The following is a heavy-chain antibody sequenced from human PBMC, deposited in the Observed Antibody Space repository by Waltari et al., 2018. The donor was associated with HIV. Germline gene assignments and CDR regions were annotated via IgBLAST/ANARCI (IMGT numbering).Heavy chain of an antibody. CDR1: GNTFTSYH. J-gene: IGHJ6*02. CDR2: IKPRGGST. D-gene: IGHD3-16*01. Sequence: QVHLEQSGAEVRKPGASVKISCRASGNTFTSYHIHWVRQAPGQGLEWLGMIKPRGGSTTYAQKFQGRVTVTRDTSTSTVYMEVRSLRSEDTAVYYCARDRVTSYGAAFGLDVWGQGTTVTVSS. V-gene: IGHV1-46*01. CDR3: ARDRVTSYGAAFGLDV.